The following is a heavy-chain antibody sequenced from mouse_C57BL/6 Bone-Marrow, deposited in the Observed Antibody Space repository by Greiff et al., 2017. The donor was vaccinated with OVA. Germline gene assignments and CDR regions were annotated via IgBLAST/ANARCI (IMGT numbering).Heavy chain of an antibody. Sequence: VQLQQSGAELVRPGTSVKVSCKASGYAFTNYLIEWVKQRPGQGLEWIGVINPGSGGTNYNEKFKGKATLTADKSSSTAYMQLGSLTSEDSAVYFCAKDEFYYWGQGTTLTVSS. J-gene: IGHJ2*01. CDR1: GYAFTNYL. V-gene: IGHV1-54*01. CDR3: AKDEFYY. CDR2: INPGSGGT.